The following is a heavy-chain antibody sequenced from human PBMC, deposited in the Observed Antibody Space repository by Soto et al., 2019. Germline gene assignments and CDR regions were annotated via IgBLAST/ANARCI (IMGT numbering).Heavy chain of an antibody. J-gene: IGHJ4*02. V-gene: IGHV1-18*01. CDR1: ADTFANYG. Sequence: QVRLLQSGAEAKKPGASVKVSCKASADTFANYGISWVRQAPGQGPEWMGWITPSNGDTNYAQKFQGRVIMTTDTSTSSAYMEVRSLRSDDTAVYYCARLAPCSGGNCYSRPLDSWGQGTLVTVSS. CDR2: ITPSNGDT. D-gene: IGHD2-15*01. CDR3: ARLAPCSGGNCYSRPLDS.